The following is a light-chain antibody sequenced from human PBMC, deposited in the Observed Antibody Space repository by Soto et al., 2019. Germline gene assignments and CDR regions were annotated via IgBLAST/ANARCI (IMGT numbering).Light chain of an antibody. CDR2: VAS. CDR3: QKYNGAPLT. Sequence: DIVMTQSPDSLAVSLGERATINCKSSQSVLYSSNNKNYLAWYQQKPGKVPKLLIYVASTLQSGVPSRFSGSGSGTDFTLTISSLQPEDVATYYCQKYNGAPLTFGQGTRLEIK. CDR1: QSVLYSSNNKNY. V-gene: IGKV4-1*01. J-gene: IGKJ5*01.